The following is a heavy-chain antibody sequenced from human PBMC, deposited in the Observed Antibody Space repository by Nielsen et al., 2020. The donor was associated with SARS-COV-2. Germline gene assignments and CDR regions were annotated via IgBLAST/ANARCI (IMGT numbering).Heavy chain of an antibody. D-gene: IGHD3-10*01. Sequence: GESLKISCKLSGYVFTSYSVAWVRQLPGKRLEWMGNFSPRYSISRYSPSFQGHVTMSTDNTIATAYLQWSSLKSSDTATYYCAGLREDLVPAYFDYWGQGTLVTVSS. CDR1: GYVFTSYS. CDR3: AGLREDLVPAYFDY. J-gene: IGHJ4*02. V-gene: IGHV5-51*01. CDR2: FSPRYSIS.